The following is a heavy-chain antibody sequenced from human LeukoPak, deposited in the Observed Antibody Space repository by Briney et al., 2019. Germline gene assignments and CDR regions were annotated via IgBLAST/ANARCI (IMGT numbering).Heavy chain of an antibody. D-gene: IGHD2-15*01. CDR2: IYYSGST. CDR3: ARGSQLQNYFCSGASCYSDYFDP. CDR1: GGSISSYY. Sequence: SETLSLTCTVSGGSISSYYWSWIWQPPGKGLEWIGYIYYSGSTNYNPSLKSRVTISVDTSKNQFSLKLSSVTAADTAVYYCARGSQLQNYFCSGASCYSDYFDPWGQGTLVTVSS. V-gene: IGHV4-59*01. J-gene: IGHJ5*02.